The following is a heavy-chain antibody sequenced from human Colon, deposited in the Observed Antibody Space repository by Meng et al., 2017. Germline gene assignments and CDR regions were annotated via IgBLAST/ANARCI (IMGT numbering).Heavy chain of an antibody. CDR2: LHPSVGRT. V-gene: IGHV1-46*01. CDR1: EFSFSSYN. J-gene: IGHJ4*02. D-gene: IGHD3/OR15-3a*01. Sequence: QVQLLQSGAEVKTPGASVKVSCKGSEFSFSSYNIHWVRQAPGQGLEWMGILHPSVGRTTYAQKFQGRLTVTWDTSTTTVYMELSSLTSDDTAVYYCARELDYAYNFDFWGQGTLVTVSS. CDR3: ARELDYAYNFDF.